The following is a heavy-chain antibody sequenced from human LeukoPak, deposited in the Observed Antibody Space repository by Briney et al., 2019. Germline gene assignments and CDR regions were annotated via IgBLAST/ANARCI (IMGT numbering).Heavy chain of an antibody. J-gene: IGHJ4*02. CDR3: AYRYGDYDVFDY. CDR1: GFTFSSYS. CDR2: ISSSSSYI. D-gene: IGHD4-17*01. V-gene: IGHV3-21*01. Sequence: GGSLRLSCAASGFTFSSYSMNWVRQAPGKGLEWVSSISSSSSYIYYADSVKGRFTISRDNAKNSVYLQMNSLRAEDTAVYYCAYRYGDYDVFDYWGQGTLVTVSS.